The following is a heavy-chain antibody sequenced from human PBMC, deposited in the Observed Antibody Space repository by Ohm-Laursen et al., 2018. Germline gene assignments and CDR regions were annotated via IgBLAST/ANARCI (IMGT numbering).Heavy chain of an antibody. Sequence: GSLRLSCAASGFTLARFWMKWVRQTPGKGLEWVANMNHDGSLINYADSVKGRFTISRDNAKISLYLQMDSLRVEDTAVYYCARVGTTVAAGTLDYWGQGALVTVSS. J-gene: IGHJ4*02. CDR1: GFTLARFW. CDR3: ARVGTTVAAGTLDY. D-gene: IGHD4-11*01. CDR2: MNHDGSLI. V-gene: IGHV3-7*03.